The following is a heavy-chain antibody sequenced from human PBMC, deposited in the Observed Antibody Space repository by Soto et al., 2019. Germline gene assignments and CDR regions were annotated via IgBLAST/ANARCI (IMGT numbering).Heavy chain of an antibody. J-gene: IGHJ4*02. CDR2: IWYDGSNK. V-gene: IGHV3-33*01. CDR3: ARDGIRYFDWLLSRQVETPYFDY. D-gene: IGHD3-9*01. CDR1: GFTFSSYG. Sequence: GGSLRLSCAASGFTFSSYGMHWVRQAPGKGLEWVAVIWYDGSNKYYADSVKGRFTISRDNSKNTLYLQMNSLRAEDTAVYYCARDGIRYFDWLLSRQVETPYFDYWGQGTLVTVSS.